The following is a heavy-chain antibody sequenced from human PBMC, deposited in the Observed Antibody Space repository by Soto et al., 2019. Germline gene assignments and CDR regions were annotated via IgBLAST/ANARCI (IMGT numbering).Heavy chain of an antibody. CDR3: ARGGSGRAVVY. CDR1: GGTFSSYT. D-gene: IGHD3-16*01. V-gene: IGHV1-69*02. Sequence: QVQLVQSGAEVKKPGSSVKVSCKASGGTFSSYTISWVRQAPGQGLEWMGRIIPILGIANYAQKFQGRVTITADKTTSTAYMELSSVRSEDAAVDYSARGGSGRAVVYWGQGDLVTVSS. J-gene: IGHJ4*02. CDR2: IIPILGIA.